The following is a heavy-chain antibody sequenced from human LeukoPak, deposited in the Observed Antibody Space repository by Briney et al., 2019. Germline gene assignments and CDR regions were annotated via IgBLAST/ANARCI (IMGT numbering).Heavy chain of an antibody. CDR1: GGSFSGYY. CDR3: ARVLVVPAAGLLAGLDP. Sequence: SETLSLTCAVYGGSFSGYYWSWIRQPPGKGLEWIGEINHSGSTNYNPSLKSRVTISVDTSKNQFSLKLSSVTAADTAVYYCARVLVVPAAGLLAGLDPWGQGTLVTVSS. D-gene: IGHD2-2*01. J-gene: IGHJ5*02. V-gene: IGHV4-34*01. CDR2: INHSGST.